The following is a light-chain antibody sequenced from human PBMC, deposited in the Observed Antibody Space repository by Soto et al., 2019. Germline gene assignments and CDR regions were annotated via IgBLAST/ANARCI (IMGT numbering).Light chain of an antibody. CDR2: DAS. CDR3: QQYNSYSWT. CDR1: QSISSW. Sequence: DIQMTQSPSTLSASVGDRVTITCRASQSISSWLAWYQQKPGKAPKLLIYDASSLESGVPSRLSGRGSGTEFTLTISSLQLDDVATYYCQQYNSYSWTFGQGTKVEIK. J-gene: IGKJ1*01. V-gene: IGKV1-5*01.